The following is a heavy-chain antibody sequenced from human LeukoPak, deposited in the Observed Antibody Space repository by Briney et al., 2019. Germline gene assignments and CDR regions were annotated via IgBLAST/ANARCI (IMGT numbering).Heavy chain of an antibody. Sequence: PGGSLTLSCAASGVGFSVYWMRWVRQAPGKGLVWVAHINHDGPSASHADSVKGPFTISRDNAKNTLYLQMNSLTVDDTAVYYCARVPTNSYGFGQWGQGSLVTVSS. J-gene: IGHJ4*02. CDR2: INHDGPSA. CDR3: ARVPTNSYGFGQ. V-gene: IGHV3-74*01. D-gene: IGHD5-18*01. CDR1: GVGFSVYW.